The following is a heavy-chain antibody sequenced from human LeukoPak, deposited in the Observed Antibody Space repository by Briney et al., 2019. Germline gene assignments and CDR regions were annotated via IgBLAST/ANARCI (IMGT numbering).Heavy chain of an antibody. Sequence: ASVKVSCKASGGTFSSYAISWVRQAPGQGLEWMGWINPSSGGTNDAQKFQGRVTMTRDTSISTAYMELSRLRSDDAAVYYCARSIDFWSGRESDYWGQGTLVTVSS. J-gene: IGHJ4*02. CDR1: GGTFSSYA. CDR2: INPSSGGT. V-gene: IGHV1-2*02. D-gene: IGHD3-3*01. CDR3: ARSIDFWSGRESDY.